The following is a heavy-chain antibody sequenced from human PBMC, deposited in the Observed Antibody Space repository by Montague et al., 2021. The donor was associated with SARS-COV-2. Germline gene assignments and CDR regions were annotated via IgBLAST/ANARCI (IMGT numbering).Heavy chain of an antibody. CDR3: VRPLWFGDSDYYFES. CDR2: IKHDGTST. Sequence: SLRLSCAASGFTFRSYWMHWVRQVPGRDLVWVSRIKHDGTSTNYAASVKGRFTISRDNAKNTLSLQMNNLRAEDTAVYYCVRPLWFGDSDYYFESWGQGTLVTVSS. J-gene: IGHJ4*02. D-gene: IGHD3-10*01. V-gene: IGHV3-74*01. CDR1: GFTFRSYW.